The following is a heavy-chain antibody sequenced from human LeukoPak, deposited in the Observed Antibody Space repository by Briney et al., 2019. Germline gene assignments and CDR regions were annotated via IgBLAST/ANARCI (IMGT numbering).Heavy chain of an antibody. V-gene: IGHV3-72*01. CDR3: SSDATGDH. CDR2: SRNRAKSYTT. CDR1: GFTFGSYA. J-gene: IGHJ4*02. Sequence: GGSLRLSCAVSGFTFGSYAMGWVRQAPGKGLEWVGRSRNRAKSYTTDYAASVKGRFTISRDDSKSTLYLQMNSLETEDTAVYYCSSDATGDHWGQGTLVSVSS.